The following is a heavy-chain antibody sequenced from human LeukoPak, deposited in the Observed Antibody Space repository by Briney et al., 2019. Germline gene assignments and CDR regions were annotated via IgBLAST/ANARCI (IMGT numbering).Heavy chain of an antibody. D-gene: IGHD6-13*01. J-gene: IGHJ4*02. V-gene: IGHV3-9*01. CDR3: AKDRAYSSSHFDY. CDR1: GFTFDDYA. CDR2: ISWNSGSI. Sequence: QPGGSLRLSCAASGFTFDDYAMHWVRQAPGKGLEWVSGISWNSGSIGYADSVKGRFTISRDNAKNSLCLQMNSLRAEDTALYYCAKDRAYSSSHFDYWGQGTLVTVSS.